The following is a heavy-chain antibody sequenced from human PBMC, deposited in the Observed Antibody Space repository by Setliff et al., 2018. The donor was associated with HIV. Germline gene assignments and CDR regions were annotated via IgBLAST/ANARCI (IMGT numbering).Heavy chain of an antibody. J-gene: IGHJ4*02. V-gene: IGHV3-66*02. CDR1: GFTVSGYY. Sequence: GGSLRLSCAASGFTVSGYYMAWVRQAPGKGLEWVSTIYSGGSTYHADSVKGRFTLSRDSSKNTLSLQMNSLRPEDTAVYFCVAGSGWLIDYWGQGTLVTVS. CDR3: VAGSGWLIDY. CDR2: IYSGGST. D-gene: IGHD6-19*01.